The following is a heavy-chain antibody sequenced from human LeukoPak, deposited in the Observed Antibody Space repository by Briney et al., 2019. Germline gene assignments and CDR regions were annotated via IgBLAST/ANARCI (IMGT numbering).Heavy chain of an antibody. J-gene: IGHJ4*02. CDR2: IIPIFGTA. D-gene: IGHD6-19*01. Sequence: SVKVSCKASGGTFSSYAISWVRQAPGQGLEWMGGIIPIFGTANYAQKFQGRVTITADESTSTAYMELSSLRSEDTAVYYCAKEGGYSSGKRPAKNFDYWGQGTLVTASS. V-gene: IGHV1-69*13. CDR3: AKEGGYSSGKRPAKNFDY. CDR1: GGTFSSYA.